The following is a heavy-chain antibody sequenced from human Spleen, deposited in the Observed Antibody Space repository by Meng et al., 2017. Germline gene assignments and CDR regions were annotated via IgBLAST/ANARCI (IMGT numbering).Heavy chain of an antibody. J-gene: IGHJ4*02. V-gene: IGHV1-8*01. Sequence: ASVKVSCKASGYTFINHDINWVRQAPGQGLECMAWMNSNSGNTGYAPKFQGRVTITRDTSISTAYMELSSLTSEDTAIYYCARDWGGLGMFDYWGQGTLVTVSS. CDR2: MNSNSGNT. CDR3: ARDWGGLGMFDY. CDR1: GYTFINHD. D-gene: IGHD3-16*01.